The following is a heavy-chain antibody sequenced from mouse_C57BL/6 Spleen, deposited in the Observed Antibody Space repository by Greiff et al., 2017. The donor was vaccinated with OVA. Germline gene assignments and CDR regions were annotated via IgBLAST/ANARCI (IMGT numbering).Heavy chain of an antibody. D-gene: IGHD3-1*01. J-gene: IGHJ2*01. V-gene: IGHV1-82*01. CDR3: ARGRGLTPDY. CDR2: IYPGDGDT. Sequence: QVQLQQSGPELVKPGASVKISCKASGYAFRSSWMNWVKQRPGTGLEWIGRIYPGDGDTNYNGKFKGKATLTADKSSSTDYMQLSSLTSEDSAVYFCARGRGLTPDYWGQGTTLTVSS. CDR1: GYAFRSSW.